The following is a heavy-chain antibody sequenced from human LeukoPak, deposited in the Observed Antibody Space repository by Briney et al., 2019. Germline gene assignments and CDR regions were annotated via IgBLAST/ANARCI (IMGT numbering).Heavy chain of an antibody. CDR3: ARESLIQNNWFDP. V-gene: IGHV4-59*01. CDR2: IYYIGST. CDR1: GGSISSYY. D-gene: IGHD2/OR15-2a*01. J-gene: IGHJ5*02. Sequence: SETLSLTCTVSGGSISSYYWSWIRQPPGKGLEWIGYIYYIGSTNYTPSLKSRVTISVDTSKNQFSLTLSSVTAADTAVYYCARESLIQNNWFDPWGQGTLVTVSS.